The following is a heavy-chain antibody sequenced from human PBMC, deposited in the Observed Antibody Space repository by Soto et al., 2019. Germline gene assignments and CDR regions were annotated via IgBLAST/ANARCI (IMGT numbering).Heavy chain of an antibody. J-gene: IGHJ4*02. Sequence: GAPVKLSCKVSGYTLTESSMHWVRQAHGKGLEWMGGFDPEDGETIYAQKFQGRVTMTEETSTDTAYMELSSLRSDDTAVYYCARDIFIVRKAIYCFEYWGQGTLVTVSS. CDR1: GYTLTESS. V-gene: IGHV1-24*01. CDR3: ARDIFIVRKAIYCFEY. CDR2: FDPEDGET. D-gene: IGHD3-16*02.